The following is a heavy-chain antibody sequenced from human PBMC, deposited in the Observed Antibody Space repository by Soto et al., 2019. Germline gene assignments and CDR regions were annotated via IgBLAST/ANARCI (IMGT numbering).Heavy chain of an antibody. V-gene: IGHV3-74*01. Sequence: LRLSCAASGFTFSTYWMHWVRQAPGKGLVWVSRIKSDGSSTSYADSVKGRFTISRDNAKNTLYLQMNSLRVEDTAVYYCARSDWFDPWGQGTLVTVSS. J-gene: IGHJ5*02. CDR1: GFTFSTYW. CDR3: ARSDWFDP. CDR2: IKSDGSST.